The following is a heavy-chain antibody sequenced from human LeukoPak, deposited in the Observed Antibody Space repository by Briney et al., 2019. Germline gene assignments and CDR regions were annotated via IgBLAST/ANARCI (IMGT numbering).Heavy chain of an antibody. V-gene: IGHV1-18*01. CDR2: ISAYNGNT. J-gene: IGHJ4*02. CDR1: GYTFTRYG. CDR3: ARVDWFTMVRGDHPFDY. Sequence: ASVKVCCKASGYTFTRYGISWVRQAPGQGLEWMGWISAYNGNTNYAQVLQGRVTMTTDTSTSTAYMELRSLRSDDTAVYYCARVDWFTMVRGDHPFDYWGQGTLVTVSS. D-gene: IGHD3-10*01.